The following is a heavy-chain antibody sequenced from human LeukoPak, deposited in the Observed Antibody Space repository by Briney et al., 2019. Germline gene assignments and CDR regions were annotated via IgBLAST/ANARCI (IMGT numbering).Heavy chain of an antibody. Sequence: PGGSLRLSCAASGXTFSTYAMSWVRQAPGKGLEWVSSISGSGGSTYYADSVKGRFTISRDNSKYTLYLQMNSLRAEDTAIYYCAKDVWYSSSWYRGLDVWGQGTTVAVSS. CDR3: AKDVWYSSSWYRGLDV. J-gene: IGHJ6*02. CDR2: ISGSGGST. V-gene: IGHV3-23*01. CDR1: GXTFSTYA. D-gene: IGHD6-13*01.